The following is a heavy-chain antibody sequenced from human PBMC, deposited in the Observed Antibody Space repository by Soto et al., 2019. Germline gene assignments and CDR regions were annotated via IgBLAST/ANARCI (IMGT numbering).Heavy chain of an antibody. CDR1: GGSFSGYY. D-gene: IGHD2-8*01. CDR3: ARGRRYCTNGVCYVYYMDV. CDR2: INHSGST. V-gene: IGHV4-34*01. J-gene: IGHJ6*03. Sequence: QVQLQQWGAGLLKPSETLSLTCAVYGGSFSGYYWSWIRQPPGKGLEWIGEINHSGSTNYNPSLKSRVTISVDTSKNQFSLKLSSVTAADTAVYYCARGRRYCTNGVCYVYYMDVWGKGTTVTVSS.